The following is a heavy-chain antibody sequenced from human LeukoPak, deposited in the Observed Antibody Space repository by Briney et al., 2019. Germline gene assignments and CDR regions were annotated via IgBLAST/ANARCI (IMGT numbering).Heavy chain of an antibody. V-gene: IGHV3-73*01. Sequence: GSLKLSCAASGFTFSGSAMHWVRQASGKGLEWVGRIRSKANGYTTAYGASVKGRFTISRDDSQRATYVQMNSLKIEDTAVYYCTRLAGGDAFDIWGPGTMVTVSS. CDR2: IRSKANGYTT. CDR1: GFTFSGSA. D-gene: IGHD2-15*01. J-gene: IGHJ3*02. CDR3: TRLAGGDAFDI.